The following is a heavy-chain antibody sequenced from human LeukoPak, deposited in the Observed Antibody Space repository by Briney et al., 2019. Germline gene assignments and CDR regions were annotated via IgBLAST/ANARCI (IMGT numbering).Heavy chain of an antibody. J-gene: IGHJ4*02. V-gene: IGHV3-7*01. CDR1: GFIFTDYW. CDR3: ARSRYSSSWCPFDY. D-gene: IGHD6-13*01. CDR2: IKQDGGEK. Sequence: GGSLRLSCAASGFIFTDYWMYWVRQAPGRGLAWVANIKQDGGEKYYVDSLRGRFTISRDNAKNSLYLQMNSLRAEDTAVYYCARSRYSSSWCPFDYWGQGTLVTVSS.